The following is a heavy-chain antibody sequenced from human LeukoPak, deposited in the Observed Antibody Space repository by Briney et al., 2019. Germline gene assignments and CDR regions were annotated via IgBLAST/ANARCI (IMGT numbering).Heavy chain of an antibody. D-gene: IGHD3-10*01. V-gene: IGHV1-2*02. Sequence: GASVKVSCKAPGYTFTGCYMHWVRQAPGQGLEWMGWINPNSGGTNYAQKFQGRVTMTRDTSISTAYMELSRLRSDDTAVYYCARGGLLWFGDPTQIFDYWGQGTLVTVSS. J-gene: IGHJ4*02. CDR3: ARGGLLWFGDPTQIFDY. CDR1: GYTFTGCY. CDR2: INPNSGGT.